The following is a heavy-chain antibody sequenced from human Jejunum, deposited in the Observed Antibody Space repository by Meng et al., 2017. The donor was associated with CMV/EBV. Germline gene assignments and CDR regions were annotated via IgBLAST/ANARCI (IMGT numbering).Heavy chain of an antibody. J-gene: IGHJ6*02. CDR3: AKVDSSSYYYYYGMDV. CDR2: ISSNSGSI. V-gene: IGHV3-9*01. D-gene: IGHD6-6*01. CDR1: TFEDYA. Sequence: TFEDYAMHWVRQAPGKGLEWVSGISSNSGSIGYADSVKGRFTISRDNAKNSLYLQMNSLRAEDTALYYCAKVDSSSYYYYYGMDVWGQGTTVTVSS.